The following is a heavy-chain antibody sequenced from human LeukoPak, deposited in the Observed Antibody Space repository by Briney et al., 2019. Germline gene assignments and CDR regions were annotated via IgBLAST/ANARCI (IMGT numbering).Heavy chain of an antibody. Sequence: ASVKVSCKTSGYSFTDYYIHWVRQAPGQGLEWMGGINTKSGRTSSARKFQGRVTMTREPFITTVYLDMAWLTSVDTAIYFCSRADFIDAGPYLIGPWGQGTLVTVSS. J-gene: IGHJ5*02. CDR3: SRADFIDAGPYLIGP. CDR2: INTKSGRT. D-gene: IGHD3-3*01. V-gene: IGHV1-2*02. CDR1: GYSFTDYY.